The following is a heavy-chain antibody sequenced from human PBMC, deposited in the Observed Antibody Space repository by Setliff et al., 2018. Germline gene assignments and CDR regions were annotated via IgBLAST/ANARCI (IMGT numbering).Heavy chain of an antibody. CDR1: GGTFSSYA. Sequence: GASVKVSCKASGGTFSSYAISWVRQAPGQGLEWMGGTIPIFGTANYAQKFQGRVTITTDESTSTAYMELSSLRSEDTAVYYCARGLYSSGYLFDSFDYWGQGTLVTVSS. J-gene: IGHJ4*02. CDR3: ARGLYSSGYLFDSFDY. D-gene: IGHD6-19*01. V-gene: IGHV1-69*05. CDR2: TIPIFGTA.